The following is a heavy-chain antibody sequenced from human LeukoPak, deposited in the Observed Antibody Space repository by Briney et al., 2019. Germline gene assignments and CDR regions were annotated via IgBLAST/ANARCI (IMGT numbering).Heavy chain of an antibody. CDR2: IYYNGST. D-gene: IGHD3-22*01. Sequence: SETLSLTCTVSGGSISSYYWGWIRQPPGKGLEWIGSIYYNGSTYYNPSLKSRVTISVDTSKNQFSLKLSSVTAADTAVYYCARNPYYYDSSGYYYYYYYMDVWGKGTTVTISS. CDR1: GGSISSYY. CDR3: ARNPYYYDSSGYYYYYYYMDV. V-gene: IGHV4-39*01. J-gene: IGHJ6*03.